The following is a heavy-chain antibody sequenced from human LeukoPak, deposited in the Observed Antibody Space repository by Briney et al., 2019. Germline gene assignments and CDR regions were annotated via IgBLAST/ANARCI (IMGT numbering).Heavy chain of an antibody. CDR1: GFTFDDYA. D-gene: IGHD3-10*01. Sequence: GRSLRLSCAASGFTFDDYAMHWVRQAPGKGLEWLSGISWNSGSIGYADSVKGRFTISRDNAKNSLYLQMNSLRAEDTALYYCAKDTYYGSGFDYWGQGTLVTVSS. CDR2: ISWNSGSI. J-gene: IGHJ4*02. V-gene: IGHV3-9*01. CDR3: AKDTYYGSGFDY.